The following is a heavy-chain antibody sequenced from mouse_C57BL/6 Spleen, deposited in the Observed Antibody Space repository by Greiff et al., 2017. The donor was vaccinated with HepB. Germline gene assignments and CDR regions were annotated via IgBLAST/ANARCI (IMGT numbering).Heavy chain of an antibody. D-gene: IGHD1-1*01. CDR2: IRNKANGYTT. V-gene: IGHV7-3*01. CDR1: GFTFTDYY. Sequence: EVKLVESGGGLVQPGGSLSLSCAASGFTFTDYYMSWVRQPPGKALEWLGFIRNKANGYTTESSASVKGRFTIPRDNSQSILYLQMNALRAEDSATYYCARSLYYGSSWFAYWGQGTLVTVSA. CDR3: ARSLYYGSSWFAY. J-gene: IGHJ3*01.